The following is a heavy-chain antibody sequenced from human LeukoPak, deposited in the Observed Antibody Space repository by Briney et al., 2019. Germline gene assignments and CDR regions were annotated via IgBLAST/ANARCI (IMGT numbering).Heavy chain of an antibody. J-gene: IGHJ4*02. D-gene: IGHD3-16*01. CDR1: GFTFSSYA. V-gene: IGHV3-23*01. CDR2: ISGSGGST. CDR3: ARSYDYVWGSPVMDFDY. Sequence: GGSLGLSCAASGFTFSSYAMSWVRQAPGKGLEWVSAISGSGGSTYYADSVKGRFTISRDNSKNTLYLQMNSLRAEDTAVYYCARSYDYVWGSPVMDFDYWGQGTLVTVSS.